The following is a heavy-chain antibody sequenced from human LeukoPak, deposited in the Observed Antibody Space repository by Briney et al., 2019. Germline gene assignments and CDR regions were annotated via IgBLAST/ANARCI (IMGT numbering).Heavy chain of an antibody. CDR2: IKQDGINK. D-gene: IGHD3-10*01. CDR3: ARDGYASGSHDY. CDR1: GFTFSNYW. V-gene: IGHV3-7*01. J-gene: IGHJ4*02. Sequence: PGGSLRLSCAASGFTFSNYWMSWVRQAPGKGLEWVANIKQDGINKYYVDSVKGRFTISRDNAKNSLFLQMNSLRAEDTAVYYCARDGYASGSHDYWGQGTLVTVSS.